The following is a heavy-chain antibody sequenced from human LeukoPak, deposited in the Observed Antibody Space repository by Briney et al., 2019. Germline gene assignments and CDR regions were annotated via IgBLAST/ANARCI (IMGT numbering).Heavy chain of an antibody. CDR1: GGSISSSTSY. CDR2: IYYSGST. V-gene: IGHV4-39*01. J-gene: IGHJ4*02. D-gene: IGHD6-25*01. CDR3: AGPNAAFDY. Sequence: SETLSLTCTVSGGSISSSTSYWGRIRQPPGKGLEWIGTIYYSGSTYYSGTTYYNPSLKSRVTVSVDTSKNQFSLKLSSVTAADTAVYYCAGPNAAFDYWGEGTLVAVSS.